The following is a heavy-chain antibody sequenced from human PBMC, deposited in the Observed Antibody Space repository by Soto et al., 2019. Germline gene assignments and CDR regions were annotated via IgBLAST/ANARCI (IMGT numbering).Heavy chain of an antibody. CDR3: VRVTGAERH. D-gene: IGHD7-27*01. CDR2: IYNHGQI. CDR1: GFIVSRSH. Sequence: EVPLVESGGGLTQPGGSLRLSCVVSGFIVSRSHMMWVRQAPGKGLEGVSVIYNHGQINYVDPVKGRFTIARDNSKTTIYLQMNSLKVEDTAVYYCVRVTGAERHWGQGALVTVSS. J-gene: IGHJ4*02. V-gene: IGHV3-53*01.